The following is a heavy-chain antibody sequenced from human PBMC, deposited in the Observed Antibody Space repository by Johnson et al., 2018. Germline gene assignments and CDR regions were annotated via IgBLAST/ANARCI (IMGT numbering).Heavy chain of an antibody. CDR1: GFTFSSYG. CDR3: AKDRYYYDSSGYLILDAFDI. V-gene: IGHV3-30*18. Sequence: QVQLVESGGGVVQPGRSLRLSCAASGFTFSSYGMHWVRQAPGKGLEWVAVISYDGSNKYYADSVKGRFTISRDNSKNTLYLQMNSLRAEETAVYYCAKDRYYYDSSGYLILDAFDIWGQGTMVTVSS. D-gene: IGHD3-22*01. J-gene: IGHJ3*02. CDR2: ISYDGSNK.